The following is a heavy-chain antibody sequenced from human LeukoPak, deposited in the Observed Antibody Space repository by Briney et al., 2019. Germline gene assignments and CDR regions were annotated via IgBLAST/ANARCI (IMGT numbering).Heavy chain of an antibody. CDR3: ARGAWYSSSWRYWFDP. J-gene: IGHJ5*02. CDR1: GGSFSGYY. V-gene: IGHV4-34*01. CDR2: INHSGST. D-gene: IGHD6-13*01. Sequence: SETLSLTRAVYGGSFSGYYWSWIRQPPGKGLEWIGEINHSGSTNYNPSLKSRVTISVDTSKNQFSLKLSSVTAADTAVYYCARGAWYSSSWRYWFDPWGQGTLVTVSS.